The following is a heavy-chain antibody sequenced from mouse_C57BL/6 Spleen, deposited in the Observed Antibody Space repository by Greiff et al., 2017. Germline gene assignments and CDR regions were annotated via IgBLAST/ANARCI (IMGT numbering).Heavy chain of an antibody. V-gene: IGHV5-4*03. CDR3: ARANWGYYFDY. D-gene: IGHD4-1*01. J-gene: IGHJ2*01. CDR2: ISDGGSYT. Sequence: EVKLMESGGGLVKPGGSLKLSCAASGFTFSSYAMSWVRQTPEKRLEWVATISDGGSYTYYPDNVKGRFTISRDNAKNNLYLQMSHLKSEDTAMYYCARANWGYYFDYWGQGTTLTVSS. CDR1: GFTFSSYA.